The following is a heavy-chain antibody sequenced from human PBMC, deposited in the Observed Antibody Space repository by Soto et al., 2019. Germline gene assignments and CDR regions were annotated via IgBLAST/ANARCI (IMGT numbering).Heavy chain of an antibody. D-gene: IGHD2-21*02. V-gene: IGHV1-46*01. CDR3: ARGGLVVVVTAALDY. CDR2: VNPSGGHT. CDR1: GDTFTDYY. J-gene: IGHJ4*02. Sequence: QVQLMQSGAEVKKPGASVKVSCKASGDTFTDYYIHWVRQAPGQGLEWMGTVNPSGGHTTYAQHFLGRMSMTRDTSTTTLYMELTSMTSDDTAIYYCARGGLVVVVTAALDYWGQATLVTVSS.